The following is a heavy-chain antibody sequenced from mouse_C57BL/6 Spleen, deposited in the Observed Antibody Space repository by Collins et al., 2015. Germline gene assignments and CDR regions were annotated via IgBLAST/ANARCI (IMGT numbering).Heavy chain of an antibody. V-gene: IGHV3-2*02. J-gene: IGHJ3*01. CDR3: ARQGFAY. Sequence: ITSDYAWNWIRQFPGNKLEWMGYISYSGSTSYNPSLKSRISITRDTSKNQFFLQLNSVTTEDTATYYCARQGFAYWGQGTLVTVSA. CDR1: ITSDYA. CDR2: ISYSGST.